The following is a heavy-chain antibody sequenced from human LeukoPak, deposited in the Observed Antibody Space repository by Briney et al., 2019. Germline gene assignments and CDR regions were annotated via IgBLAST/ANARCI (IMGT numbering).Heavy chain of an antibody. D-gene: IGHD3-10*01. Sequence: SETLSLTCTVSGGSISSYYWNWIRQPPGKGLEWIGYIYYSGSTNYNPSLKSRVTISVDTSKNQFSLKLSSVTAADTAVYYCARDHGSGSYYIFWGQGTLVTVSS. V-gene: IGHV4-59*12. J-gene: IGHJ4*02. CDR2: IYYSGST. CDR1: GGSISSYY. CDR3: ARDHGSGSYYIF.